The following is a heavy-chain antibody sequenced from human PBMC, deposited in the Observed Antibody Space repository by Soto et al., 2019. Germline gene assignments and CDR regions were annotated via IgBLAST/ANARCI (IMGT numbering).Heavy chain of an antibody. CDR1: GFTFSSYA. D-gene: IGHD6-6*01. CDR2: ISGSGGST. J-gene: IGHJ3*02. Sequence: GGSLRLSCAASGFTFSSYAMSWVRQAPGKGLEWVSAISGSGGSTYYADSVKGRFTISGDNSKNTLYLQMNSLRAEDTAVYYCAKVPLMQLVGDAFDIWGQGTMVTVSS. CDR3: AKVPLMQLVGDAFDI. V-gene: IGHV3-23*01.